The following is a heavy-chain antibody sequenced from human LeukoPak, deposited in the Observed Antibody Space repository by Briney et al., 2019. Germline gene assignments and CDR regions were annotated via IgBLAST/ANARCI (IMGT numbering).Heavy chain of an antibody. CDR2: ISQTGSAI. J-gene: IGHJ4*02. D-gene: IGHD3-16*01. Sequence: GGSLRLSCAASGFTFTEYYMTWMRRAPGKGLEWVSYISQTGSAIYTDSVKGRFTISRDNAKNSLYLQMNSLRAEDTAIYYCARWSGGADYWGQGTLVTVSS. CDR3: ARWSGGADY. V-gene: IGHV3-11*01. CDR1: GFTFTEYY.